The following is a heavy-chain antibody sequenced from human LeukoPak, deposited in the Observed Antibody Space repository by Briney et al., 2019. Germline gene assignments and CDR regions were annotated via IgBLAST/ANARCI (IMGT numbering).Heavy chain of an antibody. J-gene: IGHJ5*02. CDR2: IKQDGSVQ. Sequence: GGSLRLSCAASKFTFSSYWMSWVRQAPGKGLEWVANIKQDGSVQFYMDSLKGRISVSRDNAKNSLYLQMNGLRVEDTAVYYCTRLQIAVAGPNWFDPWGQGTLVTVSS. CDR3: TRLQIAVAGPNWFDP. CDR1: KFTFSSYW. D-gene: IGHD6-19*01. V-gene: IGHV3-7*01.